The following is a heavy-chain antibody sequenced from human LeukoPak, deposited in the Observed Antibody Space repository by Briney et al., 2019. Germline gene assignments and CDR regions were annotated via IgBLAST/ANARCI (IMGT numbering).Heavy chain of an antibody. J-gene: IGHJ3*02. CDR2: ISGSGGST. D-gene: IGHD2-15*01. V-gene: IGHV3-23*01. CDR1: GFTFSSYA. Sequence: GGSLRLSCAASGFTFSSYAMSWVRQAPGKGLEWVSAISGSGGSTYCADSVKGRFTISRDNSKNTLYLQMNSLRAEDTAVYYCAKGLGRIVVVVAATEGSGAFDIWGQGTMVTVSS. CDR3: AKGLGRIVVVVAATEGSGAFDI.